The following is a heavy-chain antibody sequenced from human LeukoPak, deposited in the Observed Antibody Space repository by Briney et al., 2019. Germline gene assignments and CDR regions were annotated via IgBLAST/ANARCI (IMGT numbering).Heavy chain of an antibody. CDR3: ARAADRYNMRY. V-gene: IGHV1-69*05. CDR2: IIPIFGTA. CDR1: GGTFSSYA. Sequence: SVKVSCKASGGTFSSYAISWLRQAPAQGLEWMGGIIPIFGTANYAQKFQGRVTITTDESTSTAYMELTSLRSEDTAVYYCARAADRYNMRYWGQGTLVTVSS. J-gene: IGHJ4*02. D-gene: IGHD5-24*01.